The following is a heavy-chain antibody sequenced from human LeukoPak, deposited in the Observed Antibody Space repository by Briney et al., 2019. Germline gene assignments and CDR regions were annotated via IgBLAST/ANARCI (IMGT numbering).Heavy chain of an antibody. Sequence: GGSLRLSCATSGFSFYNAWMNWVRQAPGKGLEWVGRIRSNSNGGTIDYAAPVKGRFTLSRDDSKNTLYLQMNSLQTEDTAVYYCATDFYDSTWGQGTLVTVSS. V-gene: IGHV3-15*07. CDR2: IRSNSNGGTI. CDR1: GFSFYNAW. J-gene: IGHJ5*02. D-gene: IGHD3-22*01. CDR3: ATDFYDST.